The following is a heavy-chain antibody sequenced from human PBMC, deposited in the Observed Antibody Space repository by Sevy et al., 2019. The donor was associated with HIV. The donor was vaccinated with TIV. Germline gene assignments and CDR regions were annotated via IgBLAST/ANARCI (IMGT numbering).Heavy chain of an antibody. CDR1: GFSFTNYW. Sequence: GGSLRLSCVASGFSFTNYWMTWVRQAPGKGLEWVANIKRDASEKYYVGSVKGRFTISRDNAKESLYLQMKSLRAEDTGVYYCARDCSSGGCVWGLDVWGQGTTVTVSS. D-gene: IGHD2-15*01. CDR3: ARDCSSGGCVWGLDV. CDR2: IKRDASEK. J-gene: IGHJ6*02. V-gene: IGHV3-7*03.